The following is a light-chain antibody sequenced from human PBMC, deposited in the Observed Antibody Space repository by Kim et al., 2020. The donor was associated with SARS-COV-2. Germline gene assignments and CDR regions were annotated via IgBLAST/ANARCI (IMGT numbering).Light chain of an antibody. CDR3: SSYTTSTSVV. CDR2: GVS. J-gene: IGLJ2*01. Sequence: GQSITFSCPGTSSDVGGYTYVSWYHQPPGKAPKLMIYGVSNRPSGVSSRFSCSKSGNTASLTISGLQAEDEADYYCSSYTTSTSVVFGGGTQLTVL. V-gene: IGLV2-14*03. CDR1: SSDVGGYTY.